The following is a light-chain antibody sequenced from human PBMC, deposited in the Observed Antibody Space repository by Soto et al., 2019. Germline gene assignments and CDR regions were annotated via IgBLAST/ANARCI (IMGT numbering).Light chain of an antibody. CDR3: QQIGSSPCT. Sequence: DIQMTQSPSSVSASIGDRIKVTCRASHAIGDWLAWYQQRPGQAPKLLIYAASSLHSGVPSRFSGSGSGTVFTLTISRLQAEYLATYYCQQIGSSPCTFGPGTKVDI. CDR2: AAS. V-gene: IGKV1-12*02. CDR1: HAIGDW. J-gene: IGKJ3*01.